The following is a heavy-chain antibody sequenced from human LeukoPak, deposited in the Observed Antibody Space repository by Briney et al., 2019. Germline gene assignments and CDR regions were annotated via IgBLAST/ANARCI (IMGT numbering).Heavy chain of an antibody. CDR1: GGSISSGDYY. Sequence: SQTLSLTCTVSGGSISSGDYYWSWIRQPPGKGLEWIGYIYYSGSTYYNPSLKSRVTISVDTSKNQFSLNMSSVTVADTAVYYCARDSSGYYVFDYWGQGTLVTVSS. J-gene: IGHJ4*02. V-gene: IGHV4-30-4*01. D-gene: IGHD3-22*01. CDR3: ARDSSGYYVFDY. CDR2: IYYSGST.